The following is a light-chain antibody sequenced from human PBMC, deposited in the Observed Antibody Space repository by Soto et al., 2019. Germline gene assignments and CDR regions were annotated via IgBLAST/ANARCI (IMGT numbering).Light chain of an antibody. V-gene: IGLV2-23*03. Sequence: QSALTQPASVSGSPGQSITLTCTGTSSDVGSYNLVSWYKQHPGKAPKLMMYEGSKRPSGVSNRFSGSKSGNTASLTISGLQAEDEADYFSCSYAGRSTFPVVFGGGTKLTVL. CDR2: EGS. CDR1: SSDVGSYNL. J-gene: IGLJ2*01. CDR3: CSYAGRSTFPVV.